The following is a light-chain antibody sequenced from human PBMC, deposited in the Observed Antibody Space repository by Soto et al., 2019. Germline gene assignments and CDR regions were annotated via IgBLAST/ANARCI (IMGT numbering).Light chain of an antibody. J-gene: IGLJ2*01. CDR3: ASWDDSLDVVV. CDR1: NSNIGSDT. CDR2: RNT. V-gene: IGLV1-44*01. Sequence: QSVLTQPPSASGTPGQRVTISCSGSNSNIGSDTVNWYQQLPGTAPKLLIYRNTQRPSGVPDPFSGSKSGASASLAISGLQSEDEADYYCASWDDSLDVVVFGGGTKLTVL.